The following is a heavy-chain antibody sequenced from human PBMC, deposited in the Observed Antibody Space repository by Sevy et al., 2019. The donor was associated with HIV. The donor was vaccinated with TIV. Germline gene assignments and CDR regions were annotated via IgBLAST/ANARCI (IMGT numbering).Heavy chain of an antibody. CDR3: ARGYCSGGRCYSLAY. CDR1: GYLFTSYR. D-gene: IGHD2-15*01. V-gene: IGHV1-18*01. Sequence: ASVKVSCKASGYLFTSYRITWVRQAPGKRLELVGWISPHNGDTNYAQRVQDRVTMITDTSTTTAYMELRSLTSDDSAVYYCARGYCSGGRCYSLAYWGQGTLVTVSS. J-gene: IGHJ4*02. CDR2: ISPHNGDT.